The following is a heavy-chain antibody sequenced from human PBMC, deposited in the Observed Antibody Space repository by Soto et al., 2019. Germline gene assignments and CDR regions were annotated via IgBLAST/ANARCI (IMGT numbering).Heavy chain of an antibody. Sequence: QVHLQESGPGLVKPSETLSLTCAVSGVSIHNSHSFWGWIRQPPGKGLEFIANVYYSGGAHYNPSFKSRVNISVDTATNQVSLRMSSVTAADTAVYFCGRVVEGATRHTDFDSWGQGTLVTVSS. D-gene: IGHD2-21*01. J-gene: IGHJ5*01. CDR2: VYYSGGA. CDR1: GVSIHNSHSF. CDR3: GRVVEGATRHTDFDS. V-gene: IGHV4-39*01.